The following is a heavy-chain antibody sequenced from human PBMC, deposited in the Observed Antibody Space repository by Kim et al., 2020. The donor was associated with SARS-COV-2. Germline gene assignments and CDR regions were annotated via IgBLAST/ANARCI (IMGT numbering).Heavy chain of an antibody. D-gene: IGHD3-9*01. V-gene: IGHV3-11*04. Sequence: GGSLRLSCAASGFTFSDYYMSWIRQAPGKGLEWVSYISSSGSTIYYADSVKGRFTNSSDNAKNSLYMKMNSLRAEDTAVYYCAGDGVLRCFDWLPPPIWFDPWGQGTLVTVSS. CDR1: GFTFSDYY. CDR2: ISSSGSTI. CDR3: AGDGVLRCFDWLPPPIWFDP. J-gene: IGHJ5*02.